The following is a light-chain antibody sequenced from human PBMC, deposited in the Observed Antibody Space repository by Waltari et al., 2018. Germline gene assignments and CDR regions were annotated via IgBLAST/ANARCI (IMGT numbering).Light chain of an antibody. Sequence: DIVTTQPPLSLSVTPGEPASISCMPRQSLLHRNGYNYLDSYLQKPGQSPQLLIYLGSNRASGVPDRFSGSGSGTDFTLKISRVETEDVGVYYCMQALESPRTFGQGTKVEIK. CDR3: MQALESPRT. V-gene: IGKV2-28*01. CDR1: QSLLHRNGYNY. J-gene: IGKJ1*01. CDR2: LGS.